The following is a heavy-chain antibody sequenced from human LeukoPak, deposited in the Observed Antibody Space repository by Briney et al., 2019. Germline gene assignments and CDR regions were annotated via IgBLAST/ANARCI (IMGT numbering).Heavy chain of an antibody. J-gene: IGHJ4*02. CDR2: ISSSGDTI. D-gene: IGHD1-1*01. CDR3: ARGYSYFGF. CDR1: GFTFSSYE. Sequence: GGSLRLSCGASGFTFSSYEMNWVRQAPGKGLEWVSYISSSGDTIYYADSVKGRFTISRDNAKNSLYLQVNSLRAEDTAVYYCARGYSYFGFWGQGTLVTVSS. V-gene: IGHV3-48*03.